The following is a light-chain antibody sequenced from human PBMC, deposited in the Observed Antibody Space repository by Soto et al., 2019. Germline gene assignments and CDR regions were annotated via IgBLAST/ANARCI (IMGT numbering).Light chain of an antibody. CDR3: QELNCYPLT. Sequence: IPLNQSLSSLSATVGDRDTITCRASQDISTYLAWYQQKPGKAPKLLIYTASTLQSGVPSRFSGSGSGTDFTLTISSLQPEDFATYCCQELNCYPLTFGGGTMVDI. J-gene: IGKJ4*01. V-gene: IGKV1-9*01. CDR1: QDISTY. CDR2: TAS.